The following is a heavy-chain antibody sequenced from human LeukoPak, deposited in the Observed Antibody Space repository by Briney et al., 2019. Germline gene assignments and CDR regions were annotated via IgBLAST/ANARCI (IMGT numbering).Heavy chain of an antibody. CDR1: GYTFTSYY. V-gene: IGHV1-46*01. CDR2: INPSGGST. D-gene: IGHD5-18*01. J-gene: IGHJ4*02. CDR3: ARDLGYGQDY. Sequence: ASVKVSCQASGYTFTSYYMHWVRQAPGQGLEWMGIINPSGGSTSYAQKFQGRLTLTRDTSTSTVYMELSSLRSEDTAVYYCARDLGYGQDYWGQGTLVTVSS.